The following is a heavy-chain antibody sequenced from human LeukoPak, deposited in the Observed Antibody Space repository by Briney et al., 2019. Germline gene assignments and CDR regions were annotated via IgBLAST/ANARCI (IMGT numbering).Heavy chain of an antibody. CDR3: ARDLDSSSWWNWFDP. J-gene: IGHJ5*02. V-gene: IGHV3-7*01. CDR1: GFTFSTYW. Sequence: GGSLRLSCAASGFTFSTYWMSWVRQAPGKGLEWVANIKQDGSEKTYVDSVKGRFTISRDNAKNSLYLQMNSLRAEDTAMYYCARDLDSSSWWNWFDPWGQGTLVTVSS. D-gene: IGHD6-13*01. CDR2: IKQDGSEK.